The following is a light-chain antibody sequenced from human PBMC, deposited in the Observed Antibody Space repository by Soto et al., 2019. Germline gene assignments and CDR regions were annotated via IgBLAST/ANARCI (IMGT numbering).Light chain of an antibody. Sequence: EIVWTQSPGTLSLSPGERATLSCRASQSVSSSYLAWYQQKPGQAPRLLIDGASSRASGVPDRFSGSGSGTDFTLTISRLEPQDFAVYYCQQCGSSPWTFGQGTKVEIK. V-gene: IGKV3-20*01. CDR3: QQCGSSPWT. CDR1: QSVSSSY. J-gene: IGKJ1*01. CDR2: GAS.